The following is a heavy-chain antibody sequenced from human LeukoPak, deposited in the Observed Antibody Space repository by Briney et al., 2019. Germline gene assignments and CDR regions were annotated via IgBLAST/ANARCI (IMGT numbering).Heavy chain of an antibody. D-gene: IGHD6-13*01. J-gene: IGHJ4*02. Sequence: PGGSLRLSCAASGFTFRSHWMSWVRQAPGKGPEWVANIKPDGGEKYYVDSVKGRFTISRGNAENSLYLQMNSLRAEDTAVYYCARGGIAASGTADNWGQGTLVTVSS. CDR2: IKPDGGEK. V-gene: IGHV3-7*01. CDR3: ARGGIAASGTADN. CDR1: GFTFRSHW.